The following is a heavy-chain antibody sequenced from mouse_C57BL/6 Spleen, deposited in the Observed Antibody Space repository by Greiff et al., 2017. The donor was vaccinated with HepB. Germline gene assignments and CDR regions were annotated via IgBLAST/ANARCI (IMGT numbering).Heavy chain of an antibody. J-gene: IGHJ3*01. V-gene: IGHV1-69*01. CDR1: GYTFTSYW. CDR3: ARVGTRFAY. Sequence: VQLQQPGAELVMPGASVKLSCKASGYTFTSYWMHWVKQRPGQGLEWIGEIDPSDSYTNYNQKFKGKSTLTVDKSSSTAYMQLSSLTSEDSAVYYCARVGTRFAYWGQGTLVTVSA. CDR2: IDPSDSYT. D-gene: IGHD4-1*01.